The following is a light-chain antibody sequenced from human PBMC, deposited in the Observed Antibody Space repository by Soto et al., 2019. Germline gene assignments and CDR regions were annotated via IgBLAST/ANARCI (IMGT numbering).Light chain of an antibody. J-gene: IGKJ1*01. CDR2: TAS. CDR3: QQYDLSSA. V-gene: IGKV1-5*03. Sequence: DIQMTQSPSTLSASVGDRVTITCRASQNINSHLAWYQQKPGKAPKLLIYTASSLQSGVPSRFSGSGSGTEFSLAISNLQPDDFVPFYCQQYDLSSAFGQGTKVEMK. CDR1: QNINSH.